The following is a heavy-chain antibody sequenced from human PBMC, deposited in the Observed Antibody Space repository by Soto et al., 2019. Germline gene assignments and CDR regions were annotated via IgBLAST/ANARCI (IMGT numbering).Heavy chain of an antibody. J-gene: IGHJ6*02. CDR1: EFTFSNYW. CDR2: IKQDGSEK. D-gene: IGHD6-25*01. Sequence: GSLRLSCVASEFTFSNYWMSWVRQAPGKGLEWVANIKQDGSEKYYVDSVKGRFTISRDNAENSLYLQMNSLRAEDTALYYCARVYPGTGWPFHYYGMDVWGRGTTVTVSS. V-gene: IGHV3-7*01. CDR3: ARVYPGTGWPFHYYGMDV.